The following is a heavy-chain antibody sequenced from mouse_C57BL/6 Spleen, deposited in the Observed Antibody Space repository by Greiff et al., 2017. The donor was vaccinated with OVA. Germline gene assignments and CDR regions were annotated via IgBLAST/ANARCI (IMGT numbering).Heavy chain of an antibody. CDR1: GSTFTDYY. CDR3: ATKNCGSSPAMAY. J-gene: IGHJ4*01. Sequence: QVHVKQSGPELVKPGASVKISCKASGSTFTDYYINWVKQRPGQGLEWIGWVFPGSGSTYYNETFKGKATLTVENSSSNPLMFRSSLASADSSVSFCATKNCGSSPAMAYWGQGTSVTVSS. CDR2: VFPGSGST. D-gene: IGHD1-1*01. V-gene: IGHV1-75*01.